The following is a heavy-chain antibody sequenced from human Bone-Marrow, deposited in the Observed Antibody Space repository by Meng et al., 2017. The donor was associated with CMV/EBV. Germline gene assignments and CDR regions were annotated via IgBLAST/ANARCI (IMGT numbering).Heavy chain of an antibody. D-gene: IGHD2-2*01. Sequence: ASVKVSCKASGGTFSSYAISWVRQAPGQGLEWMGWINPNSGGTNYAQKFQGRVTMTRGTSISTAYMELSRLRSDDTAVYYCARWGDYCSSTSCYWVYYGMDVWGQGTTVTVSS. CDR1: GGTFSSYA. CDR2: INPNSGGT. CDR3: ARWGDYCSSTSCYWVYYGMDV. J-gene: IGHJ6*02. V-gene: IGHV1-2*02.